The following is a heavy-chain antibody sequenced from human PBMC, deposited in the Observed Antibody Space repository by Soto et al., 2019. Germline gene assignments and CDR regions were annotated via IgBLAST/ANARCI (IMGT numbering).Heavy chain of an antibody. D-gene: IGHD3-10*01. J-gene: IGHJ4*02. CDR3: ASRSWFGPRVHS. Sequence: QVQLQQWGAGLLTPSETLSLTCAVYGGSFSDYYWTWIRQPPGKGLGWIGESKHSVSSNYNPSLKSRATFSVDTSKNQFSLKLTSVTAADTAVYSCASRSWFGPRVHSWGQGIPVTVSS. CDR2: SKHSVSS. V-gene: IGHV4-34*01. CDR1: GGSFSDYY.